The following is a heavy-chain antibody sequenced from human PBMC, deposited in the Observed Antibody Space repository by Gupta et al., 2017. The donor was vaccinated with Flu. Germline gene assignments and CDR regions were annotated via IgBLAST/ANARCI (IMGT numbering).Heavy chain of an antibody. CDR2: INHSGST. Sequence: QVQLQQWGAGLLKPSETLSLTCAVYGGSFSGYYWSWIRQPPGKGLEWIGEINHSGSTNYNPSLKSRVTISVDTSKNQFSLKLSSVTAADTAVYYCARGAEPQTAVYAIWGQGTLVTVSS. CDR3: ARGAEPQTAVYAI. V-gene: IGHV4-34*01. CDR1: GGSFSGYY. D-gene: IGHD2-8*01. J-gene: IGHJ4*02.